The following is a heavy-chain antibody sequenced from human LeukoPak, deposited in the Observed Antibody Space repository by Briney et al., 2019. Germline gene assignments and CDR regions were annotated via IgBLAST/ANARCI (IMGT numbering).Heavy chain of an antibody. CDR2: IYYSGST. J-gene: IGHJ6*03. Sequence: PSETLSLTCTVSGGSISSYYWSWIRQPPGKGLERIGYIYYSGSTNYNPSLKSRVTISVDTSKNQFSLKLSSVTAADTAVYYCARAVSPVSWPTGYYYMDVRGKGTTVTVSS. D-gene: IGHD4-11*01. V-gene: IGHV4-59*01. CDR1: GGSISSYY. CDR3: ARAVSPVSWPTGYYYMDV.